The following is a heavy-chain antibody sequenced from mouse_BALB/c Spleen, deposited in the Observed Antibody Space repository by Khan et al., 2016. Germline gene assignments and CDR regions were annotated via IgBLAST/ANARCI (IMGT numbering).Heavy chain of an antibody. CDR2: INPDSSTI. CDR3: TRLYYYGTSDY. Sequence: EVKLLESGGGLVQPGGSLKLSCAASGFDFSRYWMSWVRQAPGKGLEWIGEINPDSSTINYTPSLKDNFFISRDNAKNTLYLLMNKVSSEDTALYYCTRLYYYGTSDYWGQGTTLTGSS. CDR1: GFDFSRYW. J-gene: IGHJ2*01. V-gene: IGHV4-1*02. D-gene: IGHD1-1*01.